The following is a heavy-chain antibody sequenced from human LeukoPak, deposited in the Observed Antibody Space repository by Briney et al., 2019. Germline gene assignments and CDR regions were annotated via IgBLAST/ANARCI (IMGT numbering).Heavy chain of an antibody. CDR3: ARGPQVGYCSGGTCYSFDY. Sequence: PSETLSLTCTVSGGSISTYYWSWIRQPPEKGLEWIGYTYYSGTTNYNPSLKSRVTISIDTSKSQFSLMLTSVTAADTAVYYCARGPQVGYCSGGTCYSFDYWGQGTLVTVSS. D-gene: IGHD2-15*01. CDR1: GGSISTYY. CDR2: TYYSGTT. J-gene: IGHJ4*02. V-gene: IGHV4-59*01.